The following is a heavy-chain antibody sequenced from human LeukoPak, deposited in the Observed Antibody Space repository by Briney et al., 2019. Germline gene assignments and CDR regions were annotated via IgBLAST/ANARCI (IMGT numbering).Heavy chain of an antibody. V-gene: IGHV3-23*01. CDR1: GFTFSSYA. D-gene: IGHD2-2*01. CDR2: ISGSGGST. Sequence: GGSLRLSCAASGFTFSSYAMSWVRQAPGKGLEWVSAISGSGGSTYYADSVKGRFTISRDNSKNTLYLQMNSLRAEDTAVYYCAKDIGYCSSTSCYAEYFDYWGQGTLVTVSS. CDR3: AKDIGYCSSTSCYAEYFDY. J-gene: IGHJ4*02.